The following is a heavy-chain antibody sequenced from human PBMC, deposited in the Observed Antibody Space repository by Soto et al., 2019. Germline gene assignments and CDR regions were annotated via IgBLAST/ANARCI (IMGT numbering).Heavy chain of an antibody. CDR3: ARWGTTGGFAL. CDR1: GFRFKSFV. V-gene: IGHV3-30*19. J-gene: IGHJ4*02. D-gene: IGHD3-16*01. Sequence: QVQLVESGGGVVQPGTSLRLSCAASGFRFKSFVMHWVRQAPGKGLEWVAFTSYDGNNKDYGDSVKGRFTVSRDNSQNTLHLPMDFLRPEDTALYYCARWGTTGGFALWGQGTVVSVSS. CDR2: TSYDGNNK.